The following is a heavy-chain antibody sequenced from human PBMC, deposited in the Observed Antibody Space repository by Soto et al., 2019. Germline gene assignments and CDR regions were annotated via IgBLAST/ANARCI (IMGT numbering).Heavy chain of an antibody. CDR3: ARALSSYYYDSSGYSP. D-gene: IGHD3-22*01. Sequence: ESLKISCKGSGYSFTSYWIGWVRQMPGKGLEWMGIIYPGDSDTRYSPSFQGQVTISADKSISTAYLQWSSLKASDTAIFYCARALSSYYYDSSGYSPWGQGTLVTVSS. CDR1: GYSFTSYW. J-gene: IGHJ5*02. V-gene: IGHV5-51*01. CDR2: IYPGDSDT.